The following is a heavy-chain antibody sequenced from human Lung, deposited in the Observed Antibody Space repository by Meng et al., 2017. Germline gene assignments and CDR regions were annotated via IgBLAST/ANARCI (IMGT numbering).Heavy chain of an antibody. Sequence: QGRLGRSGAGVKKPGASVKVSCKASGYTLPDYWLHWVRRAPGQGLEWMGRINPKSGDTHYAQRFQGRVTMTGDTSISTAYMELSGLRTDDTAMYYCARDEDISAAGKLFGDYWGQGTLVTVSS. CDR1: GYTLPDYW. CDR3: ARDEDISAAGKLFGDY. V-gene: IGHV1-2*06. J-gene: IGHJ4*02. CDR2: INPKSGDT. D-gene: IGHD6-13*01.